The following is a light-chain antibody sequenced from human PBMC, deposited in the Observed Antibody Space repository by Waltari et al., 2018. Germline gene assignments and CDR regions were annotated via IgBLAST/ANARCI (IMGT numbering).Light chain of an antibody. CDR1: ESIGNR. J-gene: IGKJ1*01. Sequence: DIQLTQSPSSLSASVGDRVSITCRASESIGNRLNWYQQRPGKAPKLLIYAAFTLQSGVPSRFTGSGSGTEFTLTISSLQPEDFATYYCQQSYTTPRTYKNPRTFGQGTQVEIK. CDR2: AAF. CDR3: QQSYTTPRTYKNPRT. V-gene: IGKV1-39*01.